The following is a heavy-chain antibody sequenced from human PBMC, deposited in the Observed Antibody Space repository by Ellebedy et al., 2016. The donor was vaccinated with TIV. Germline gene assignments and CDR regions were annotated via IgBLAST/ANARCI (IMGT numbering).Heavy chain of an antibody. D-gene: IGHD2-2*01. Sequence: SVKVSCXASGGTFSSYAISWVRQAPGQGLEWMGGIIPIFGTANYAQKFQGRVTITADESTSTAYMELSSLRSEDTAVYYCALGGIVVVPAAKYYYYYMDVWGKGTTVTVSS. CDR3: ALGGIVVVPAAKYYYYYMDV. V-gene: IGHV1-69*13. CDR1: GGTFSSYA. J-gene: IGHJ6*03. CDR2: IIPIFGTA.